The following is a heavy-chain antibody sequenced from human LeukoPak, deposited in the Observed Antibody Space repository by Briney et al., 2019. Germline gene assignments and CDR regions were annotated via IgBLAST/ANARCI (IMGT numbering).Heavy chain of an antibody. D-gene: IGHD3-10*01. CDR1: GGSISSYS. CDR3: ARDRGVSAISYYGMDV. Sequence: SETLSLTCTVSGGSISSYSWSWIRQPPGEGLQWIGYFFSSGSTDYNPSLKSRVTISVDTSKNQFSLKLASVTAADTAVYYCARDRGVSAISYYGMDVWGQGTTVTVSS. CDR2: FFSSGST. V-gene: IGHV4-59*01. J-gene: IGHJ6*02.